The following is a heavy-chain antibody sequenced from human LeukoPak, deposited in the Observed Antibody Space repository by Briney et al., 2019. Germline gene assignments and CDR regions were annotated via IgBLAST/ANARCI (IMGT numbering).Heavy chain of an antibody. CDR1: GFTFSSYS. V-gene: IGHV3-21*01. CDR2: ISSSSSYI. Sequence: GGSLRLSCAASGFTFSSYSMNWVRQAPGKGLEWVSSISSSSSYIYYADSVKGRFTISRDNAKNSLYLQMNSLRAEDKAVYYCARVGNYDFWSGYGYMDVWGKGTTVTVSS. J-gene: IGHJ6*03. CDR3: ARVGNYDFWSGYGYMDV. D-gene: IGHD3-3*01.